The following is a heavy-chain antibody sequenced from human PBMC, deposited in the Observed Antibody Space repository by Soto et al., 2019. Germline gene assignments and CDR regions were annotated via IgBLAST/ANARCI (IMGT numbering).Heavy chain of an antibody. CDR3: AKERYDFWSGYYAY. CDR2: ISYDGSNK. Sequence: GGSLRLSCAASGFTFSSYGMHWVRQAPGKGLEWVAVISYDGSNKYYADSVKGRFTISRDNSKNTLYLQMNSLRAEDTAVYYCAKERYDFWSGYYAYWGQGTLVTVSS. CDR1: GFTFSSYG. J-gene: IGHJ4*02. V-gene: IGHV3-30*18. D-gene: IGHD3-3*01.